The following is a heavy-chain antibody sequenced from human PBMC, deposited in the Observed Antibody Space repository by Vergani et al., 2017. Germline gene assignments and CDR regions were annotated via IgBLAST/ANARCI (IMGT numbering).Heavy chain of an antibody. CDR2: ISYDGTQK. V-gene: IGHV3-30*03. D-gene: IGHD1-1*01. CDR1: GFTSSYYG. CDR3: ATKSCGTPGCQIGYFRE. J-gene: IGHJ1*01. Sequence: QVHLVESGGGVVQPGRSLRLSCVVSGFTSSYYGMHWVRQAPGKGLEWVAVISYDGTQKYYADSVKGRFTISRDDSKITLYLQMNSLRTEDTAVYYCATKSCGTPGCQIGYFREWGQGTLVTVSS.